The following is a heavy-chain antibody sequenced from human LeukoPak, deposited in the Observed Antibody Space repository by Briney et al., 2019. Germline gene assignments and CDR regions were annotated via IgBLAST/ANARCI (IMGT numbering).Heavy chain of an antibody. CDR3: AKGPYDSSGYYSQGANFDY. Sequence: PGGSLRLSCAASGFTFSSYAMGWVRQAPGKGLEWVSAISGSGGSTYYADSVKGRFTISRDNSKNTLYLQMNSLRAEDTAVYYCAKGPYDSSGYYSQGANFDYWGQGTLVTVSS. D-gene: IGHD3-22*01. V-gene: IGHV3-23*01. CDR1: GFTFSSYA. CDR2: ISGSGGST. J-gene: IGHJ4*02.